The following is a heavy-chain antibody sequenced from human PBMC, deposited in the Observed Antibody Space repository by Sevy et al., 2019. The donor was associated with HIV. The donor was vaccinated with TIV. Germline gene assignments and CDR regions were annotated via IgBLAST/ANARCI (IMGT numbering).Heavy chain of an antibody. CDR3: AREGGTIVGATTNYYFDY. J-gene: IGHJ4*02. V-gene: IGHV3-7*03. D-gene: IGHD1-26*01. Sequence: GGSLRLSCAASGFTFSSYWMSWVRQAPGKGLEWVANIKQDGSEKYYVDSVKGRFPISRDNAKNSLYLQMNSLRAEDTAGYYCAREGGTIVGATTNYYFDYWGQGTLVTVSS. CDR1: GFTFSSYW. CDR2: IKQDGSEK.